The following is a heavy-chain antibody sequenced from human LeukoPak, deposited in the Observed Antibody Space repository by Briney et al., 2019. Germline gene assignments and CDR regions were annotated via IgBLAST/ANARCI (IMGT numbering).Heavy chain of an antibody. CDR2: ISGSAGST. Sequence: GGSLRLSCAASGFTFSTYAMSCVRHAPAKGLECVSTISGSAGSTYYADSVKGRLTISRDNSKNTLYLQMNSLRAEDTAVYSCAKDFSSGYYITTFDYWGQGTLVTVSS. CDR3: AKDFSSGYYITTFDY. J-gene: IGHJ4*02. CDR1: GFTFSTYA. D-gene: IGHD3-22*01. V-gene: IGHV3-23*01.